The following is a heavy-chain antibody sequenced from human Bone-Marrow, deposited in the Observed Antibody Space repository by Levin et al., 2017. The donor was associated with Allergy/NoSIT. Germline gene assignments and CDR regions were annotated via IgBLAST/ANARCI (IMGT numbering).Heavy chain of an antibody. V-gene: IGHV3-21*06. D-gene: IGHD3-22*01. Sequence: GGSLRLSCAVSGFTLGSYSMHWVRLAPGKGLEWVSSISTASTYIFYADSIKGRFTISRDNAKNSLYLQMNSLRAEDTAVYYCARDRHYYDNSGYGGDYWGRGTLVTVSS. CDR2: ISTASTYI. CDR3: ARDRHYYDNSGYGGDY. J-gene: IGHJ4*02. CDR1: GFTLGSYS.